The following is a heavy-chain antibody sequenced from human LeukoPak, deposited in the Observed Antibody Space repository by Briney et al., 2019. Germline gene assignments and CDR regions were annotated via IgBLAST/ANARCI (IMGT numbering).Heavy chain of an antibody. CDR1: GFTFSSNY. D-gene: IGHD2-15*01. V-gene: IGHV3-66*01. CDR2: IYRGGST. Sequence: GGPLRLSCAASGFTFSSNYMRWGRQAPGKALEWVSVIYRGGSTYYADSVKGRFTISRDNSKTTLYLQMNSLRPEDTAVYYCARDSRRILPSDWGQGTLVTVSS. CDR3: ARDSRRILPSD. J-gene: IGHJ4*02.